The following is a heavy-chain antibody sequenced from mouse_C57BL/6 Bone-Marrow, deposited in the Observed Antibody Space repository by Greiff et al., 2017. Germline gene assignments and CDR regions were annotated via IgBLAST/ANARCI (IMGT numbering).Heavy chain of an antibody. CDR1: GYAFSSYW. J-gene: IGHJ2*01. Sequence: VQLQQSGAELVKPGASVKISCKASGYAFSSYWMNWVKQRPGKGLEWIGQIYPGDGDTNYNGKFKGKATLTADKSSSTAYMQLSSLTSEDSAVYYCARSGRQLRLFDYWGQGTTLTVSS. CDR3: ARSGRQLRLFDY. CDR2: IYPGDGDT. V-gene: IGHV1-80*01. D-gene: IGHD3-2*02.